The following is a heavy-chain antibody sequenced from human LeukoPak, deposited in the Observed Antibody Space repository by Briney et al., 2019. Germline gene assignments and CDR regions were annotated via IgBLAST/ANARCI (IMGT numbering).Heavy chain of an antibody. CDR1: GGSISSGGYS. Sequence: PSETLSLTCTVSGGSISSGGYSWSWIRQHPGKGLEWIGYIYYSGSTYYNPSLKSRVTISVDTSKNQFSLKLSSVTAADTAVYYCARGQAGWELLVWGQGTLVTVSS. CDR2: IYYSGST. CDR3: ARGQAGWELLV. D-gene: IGHD1-26*01. J-gene: IGHJ4*02. V-gene: IGHV4-31*03.